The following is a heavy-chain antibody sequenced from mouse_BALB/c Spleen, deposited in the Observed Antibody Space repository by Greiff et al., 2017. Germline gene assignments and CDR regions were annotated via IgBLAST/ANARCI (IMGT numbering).Heavy chain of an antibody. CDR1: GYSITSDYA. CDR3: ARRWDYYAMDY. D-gene: IGHD1-1*02. CDR2: ISYSGST. Sequence: EVQLVESGPGLVKPSQSLSLTCTVTGYSITSDYAWNWIRQFPGNKLEWMGYISYSGSTSYNPSLKSRISITRDTSKNQFFLQLNSVTTEDTATYYCARRWDYYAMDYWGQGTSVTVSS. J-gene: IGHJ4*01. V-gene: IGHV3-2*02.